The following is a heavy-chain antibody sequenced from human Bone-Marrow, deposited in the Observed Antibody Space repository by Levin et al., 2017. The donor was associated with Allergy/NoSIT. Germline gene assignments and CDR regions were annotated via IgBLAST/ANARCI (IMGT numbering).Heavy chain of an antibody. CDR2: VIPLLRTS. D-gene: IGHD3-10*01. J-gene: IGHJ6*02. V-gene: IGHV1-69*08. Sequence: ASVKVSCKASGGTFRSYTISWVRQAPGQGLEWMGRVIPLLRTSNYAQKFQGRVTITADESTSTIYMDLTSLIYDDTGVYYCARDRLFGSGPGGMDVWGQGTTVT. CDR3: ARDRLFGSGPGGMDV. CDR1: GGTFRSYT.